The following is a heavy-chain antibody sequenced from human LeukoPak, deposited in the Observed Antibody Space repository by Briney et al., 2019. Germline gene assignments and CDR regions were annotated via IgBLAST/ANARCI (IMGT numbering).Heavy chain of an antibody. J-gene: IGHJ4*02. CDR2: IQYDGSKK. CDR3: AKDIGSYYDY. Sequence: GGSLRLSCAASGFSFDDYGMSWVRQAPGKGLEWVTFIQYDGSKKYYADSVKGRFTISRDNSKNTLYLEMNSLRAEDTAVYYCAKDIGSYYDYWGQGILVTVSS. D-gene: IGHD3-10*01. V-gene: IGHV3-30*02. CDR1: GFSFDDYG.